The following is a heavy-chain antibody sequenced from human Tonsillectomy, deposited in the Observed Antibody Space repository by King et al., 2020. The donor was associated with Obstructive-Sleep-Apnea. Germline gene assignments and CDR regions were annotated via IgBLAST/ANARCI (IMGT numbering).Heavy chain of an antibody. CDR3: ARPQTRLTMGVDFAP. Sequence: VQLVESGGGVVHPGRSLTLSCAASGFTFSSSAMHWLRHTPGKGLEWVSFIGYDGRNKYYADSVKGRFTISRDNSKNTLYLQMNSLRVEDTAVYYCARPQTRLTMGVDFAPWGHGTQVTVSS. CDR2: IGYDGRNK. V-gene: IGHV3-30*04. D-gene: IGHD3-3*01. J-gene: IGHJ5*02. CDR1: GFTFSSSA.